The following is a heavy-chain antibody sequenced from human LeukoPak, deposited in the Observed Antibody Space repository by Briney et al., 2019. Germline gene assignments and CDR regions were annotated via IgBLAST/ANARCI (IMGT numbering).Heavy chain of an antibody. Sequence: GASVKVSCKASGYTFTSYYIHWVRQAPGQGLEWMGIINPRGGSTTYAQKFQGRVAMTRDTSTSSVYMEVSSLRSDDTAVYYCARENYYDGSGSPSASAPVDHWGQGTLVTVSS. CDR1: GYTFTSYY. D-gene: IGHD3-22*01. J-gene: IGHJ4*02. CDR3: ARENYYDGSGSPSASAPVDH. V-gene: IGHV1-46*01. CDR2: INPRGGST.